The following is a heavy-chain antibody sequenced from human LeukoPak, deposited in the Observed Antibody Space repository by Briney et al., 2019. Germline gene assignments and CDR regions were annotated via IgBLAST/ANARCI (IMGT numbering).Heavy chain of an antibody. CDR1: GFTLSSYS. CDR3: ARDTSTITFGGVIVPHFDY. CDR2: ISSSSSYI. V-gene: IGHV3-21*01. D-gene: IGHD3-16*02. Sequence: GGSLRLSCAASGFTLSSYSMNWVRQAPGKGLEWVSSISSSSSYIYYADSVKGRFTISRDNAKNSLYLQMNSLRAEDTAVYYCARDTSTITFGGVIVPHFDYWGQGTLVTVSS. J-gene: IGHJ4*02.